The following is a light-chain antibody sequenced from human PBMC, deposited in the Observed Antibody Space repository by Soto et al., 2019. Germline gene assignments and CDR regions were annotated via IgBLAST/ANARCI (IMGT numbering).Light chain of an antibody. Sequence: IGMTQSPATLSLSPGERATLSCRASQSFRTSLAWYQQKPGQAPRLLIYGASTRATGIPARFSGSGSGTEFTLTISSLQSGDFAVYYCQPYTNWPPITFGQGTRLE. CDR3: QPYTNWPPIT. CDR1: QSFRTS. J-gene: IGKJ5*01. CDR2: GAS. V-gene: IGKV3-15*01.